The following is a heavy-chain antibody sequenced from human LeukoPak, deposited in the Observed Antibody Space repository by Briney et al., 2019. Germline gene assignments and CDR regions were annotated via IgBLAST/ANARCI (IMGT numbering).Heavy chain of an antibody. D-gene: IGHD3-10*01. CDR2: IYTSGST. CDR3: ARHLHSDGSGSYLNWLDP. J-gene: IGHJ5*02. V-gene: IGHV4-4*09. CDR1: GGSVSSYY. Sequence: SETLSLTCTVSGGSVSSYYWSWIRQPPGKGLEWIGYIYTSGSTNSNPSLKSRVTISGDTSKNQFSLKLSSVTAADTAVYYCARHLHSDGSGSYLNWLDPWGQGTLVTISS.